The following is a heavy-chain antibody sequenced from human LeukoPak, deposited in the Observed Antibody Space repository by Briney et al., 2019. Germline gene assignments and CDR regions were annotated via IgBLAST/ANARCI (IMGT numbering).Heavy chain of an antibody. V-gene: IGHV3-23*01. CDR2: ISGSGGST. Sequence: GGSLRLSCAASGFTFSRYAMSWVRQAPGKGLEWVSAISGSGGSTYYGDSVKGRFTISRDNSKNTLYLQMNSLRAEDTAVYYCAKTRPLDSSSWSHGDYWGQGTLVTVSS. CDR1: GFTFSRYA. CDR3: AKTRPLDSSSWSHGDY. J-gene: IGHJ4*02. D-gene: IGHD6-13*01.